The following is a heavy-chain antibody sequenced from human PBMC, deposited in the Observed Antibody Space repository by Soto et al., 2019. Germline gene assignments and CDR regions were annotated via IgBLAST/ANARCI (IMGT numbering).Heavy chain of an antibody. CDR2: IYSVGST. Sequence: EVQLVESDGGWIQPGGSLGPSCPPSGFPSSSTAWNWVPQAPGKGLEGASFIYSVGSTYYADSVKGRFTISRDNSKNTLYLQMSSLRAEDTAVYYCATRPLLPGAPWGQGTMVTVSS. CDR3: ATRPLLPGAP. J-gene: IGHJ3*01. V-gene: IGHV3-53*01. D-gene: IGHD3-22*01. CDR1: GFPSSSTA.